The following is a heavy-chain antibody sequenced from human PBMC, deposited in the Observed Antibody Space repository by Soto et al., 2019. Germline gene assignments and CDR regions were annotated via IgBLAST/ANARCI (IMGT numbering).Heavy chain of an antibody. D-gene: IGHD6-13*01. CDR2: ISWNSGSI. V-gene: IGHV3-9*01. CDR3: AKSGSSSWHHHLQH. CDR1: GFTFDDYA. J-gene: IGHJ1*01. Sequence: HPGGSLRLSCAASGFTFDDYAMHWVRQAPGEGLEWVSGISWNSGSIGYADSVKGRFTISRDNAKNSLYLQMNSLRAEDTALYYCAKSGSSSWHHHLQHWGQGTLVTVSS.